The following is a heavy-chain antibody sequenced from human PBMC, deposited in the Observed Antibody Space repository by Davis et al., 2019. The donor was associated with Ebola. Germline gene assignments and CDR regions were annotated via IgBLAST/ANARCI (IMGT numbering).Heavy chain of an antibody. J-gene: IGHJ6*02. CDR1: GFTFSSYA. D-gene: IGHD2-2*02. CDR3: ARSPNLHYCSSTSCYTGYYYYYYGMDV. V-gene: IGHV3-23*01. CDR2: ISGSCGST. Sequence: GESLKTPCAASGFTFSSYAMSWVRQAPGKGPEWVSAISGSCGSTYYADSVKGRFTISRDNAKHTLYLQMNSLRAEETAVYYCARSPNLHYCSSTSCYTGYYYYYYGMDVWGQGTTVTVSS.